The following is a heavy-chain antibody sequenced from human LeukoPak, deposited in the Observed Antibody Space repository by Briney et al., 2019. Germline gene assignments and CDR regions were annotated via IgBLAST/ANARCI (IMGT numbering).Heavy chain of an antibody. CDR3: ARETRLHSGSYSNDAFDI. CDR1: GGSISSYY. J-gene: IGHJ3*02. V-gene: IGHV4-59*01. D-gene: IGHD1-26*01. CDR2: ISYSGST. Sequence: PWETLSLTCTASGGSISSYYWSWIRQPPGKGLEWIGYISYSGSTDYNPSLKSRVTISLDASKNQFSLRLSSVTAADTAVYYCARETRLHSGSYSNDAFDIWGQGTMVTVSS.